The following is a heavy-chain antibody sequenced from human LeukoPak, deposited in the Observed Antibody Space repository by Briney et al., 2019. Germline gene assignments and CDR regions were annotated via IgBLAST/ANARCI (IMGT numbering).Heavy chain of an antibody. CDR1: GFVFTIYT. Sequence: GGSLRLSCSASGFVFTIYTMYWVRQAPGKGPEYVSTISGSGNGFSIYYADSVKGGFTISRDDSKSILYLQMNGLRSEDTAVYYCVEDFGRIRGTPDSWGQGTLVTVSS. V-gene: IGHV3-64D*06. CDR3: VEDFGRIRGTPDS. CDR2: ISGSGNGFSI. D-gene: IGHD1-26*01. J-gene: IGHJ4*02.